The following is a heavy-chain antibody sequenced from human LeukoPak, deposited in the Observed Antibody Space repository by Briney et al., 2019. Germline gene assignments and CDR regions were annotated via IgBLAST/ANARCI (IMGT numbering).Heavy chain of an antibody. D-gene: IGHD3-10*02. CDR3: AELGITMIGGV. J-gene: IGHJ6*04. Sequence: GGSLRLSCAASGFTFSSDAMSWVRQAPGKGLEWVSAFSSSGSTIYYADSVKGRFTISRDNAKNSLYLQMNSLRAEDTAVYYCAELGITMIGGVWGKGTTVTISS. CDR1: GFTFSSDA. V-gene: IGHV3-48*03. CDR2: FSSSGSTI.